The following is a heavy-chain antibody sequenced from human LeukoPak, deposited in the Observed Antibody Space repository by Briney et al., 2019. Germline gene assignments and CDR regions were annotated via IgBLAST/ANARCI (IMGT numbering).Heavy chain of an antibody. D-gene: IGHD2-15*01. J-gene: IGHJ5*02. CDR1: GYTFTIYY. Sequence: GASVTVSFKASGYTFTIYYMHWVRQAPGQGLERMGIINPSGGSTSYAQKFQGRVTMTRDMSISTAYMELSRLRSDDTAVYYCARGYCSGGSCYSEVFNWFDPWGQGTLGTVSS. CDR2: INPSGGST. CDR3: ARGYCSGGSCYSEVFNWFDP. V-gene: IGHV1-46*01.